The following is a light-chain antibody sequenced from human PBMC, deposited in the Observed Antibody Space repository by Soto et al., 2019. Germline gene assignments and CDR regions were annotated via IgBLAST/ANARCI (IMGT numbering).Light chain of an antibody. CDR2: EGS. Sequence: QSALTQPASVSGSPGQSITISCTGTSSDVGSYNLVSWYQQHPGTAPKLMIYEGSKWPSGVSNRFSGSKSGNTASLTISGLQAEDEADYYCCSYAGNSSFVLGTGTKVTVL. J-gene: IGLJ1*01. CDR1: SSDVGSYNL. V-gene: IGLV2-23*01. CDR3: CSYAGNSSFV.